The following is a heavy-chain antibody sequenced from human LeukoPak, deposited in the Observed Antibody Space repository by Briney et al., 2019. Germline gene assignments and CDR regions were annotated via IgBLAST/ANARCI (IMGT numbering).Heavy chain of an antibody. CDR3: SPPRGDSSGYYYVY. D-gene: IGHD3-22*01. CDR2: ISASGGST. J-gene: IGHJ4*02. Sequence: PGGSLRRSCTASGLTFSSYGRSWVRQAPGQGLEWVSFISASGGSTYYADSVKGRFTISRDNSKNTLYLQMNSLRVEDTATYYCSPPRGDSSGYYYVYWGPGTLVTVSS. CDR1: GLTFSSYG. V-gene: IGHV3-23*01.